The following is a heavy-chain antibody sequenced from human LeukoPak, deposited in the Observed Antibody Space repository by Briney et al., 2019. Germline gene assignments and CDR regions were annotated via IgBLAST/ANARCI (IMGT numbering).Heavy chain of an antibody. D-gene: IGHD3-9*01. J-gene: IGHJ4*02. CDR1: GFTFSSYS. CDR2: ISSSSSTI. Sequence: PGGSLRLSCAASGFTFSSYSMNWVRQAPGKGLEWVSYISSSSSTIYYADSVKGRFTISRDNAKNSLYLQMNSLRAEDTAVYYCARDWVYDILTGYYTGVDYWGQGTLVTVSS. V-gene: IGHV3-48*01. CDR3: ARDWVYDILTGYYTGVDY.